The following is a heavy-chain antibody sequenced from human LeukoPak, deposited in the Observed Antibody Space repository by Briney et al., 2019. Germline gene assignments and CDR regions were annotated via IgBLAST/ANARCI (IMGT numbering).Heavy chain of an antibody. Sequence: ASVKVSCKACGYTFTSYYMHWVRQAPGQGLEWMGIINPSGGSTSYAQKFQGRVTITRDTSTSTVSMQLHSLRAEDAAVYYCARDSARDVDTAMVIDYWGQGTLVTVSS. V-gene: IGHV1-46*01. CDR3: ARDSARDVDTAMVIDY. CDR2: INPSGGST. CDR1: GYTFTSYY. J-gene: IGHJ4*02. D-gene: IGHD5-18*01.